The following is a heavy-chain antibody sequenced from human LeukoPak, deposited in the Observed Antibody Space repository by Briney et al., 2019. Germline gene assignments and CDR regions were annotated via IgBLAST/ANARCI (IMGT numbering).Heavy chain of an antibody. CDR1: GGSISSGDYY. Sequence: SETLSLTCTVSGGSISSGDYYWSWIRQPPGKGLEWIGYIYDNGSTYYNPSLKSRVTISVDTSKNQFSLKLSSVTAADTAVYYCARTSLGGAWFDPWGQGTLVTVSS. CDR2: IYDNGST. D-gene: IGHD3-10*01. J-gene: IGHJ5*02. CDR3: ARTSLGGAWFDP. V-gene: IGHV4-30-4*08.